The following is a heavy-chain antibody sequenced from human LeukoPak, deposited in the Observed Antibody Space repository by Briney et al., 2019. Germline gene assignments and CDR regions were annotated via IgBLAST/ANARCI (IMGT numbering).Heavy chain of an antibody. CDR2: IYYSGST. Sequence: SETLSLTCTVSGGSISSYYWSWIRQPPGKGLEWIGYIYYSGSTNYNPPLKSRVTISVDTSKNQFSLKLSSVTAPDTAVYYCARVGYCSGGSCDPLGAFDIWGQGTMVTVSS. CDR3: ARVGYCSGGSCDPLGAFDI. J-gene: IGHJ3*02. CDR1: GGSISSYY. V-gene: IGHV4-59*01. D-gene: IGHD2-15*01.